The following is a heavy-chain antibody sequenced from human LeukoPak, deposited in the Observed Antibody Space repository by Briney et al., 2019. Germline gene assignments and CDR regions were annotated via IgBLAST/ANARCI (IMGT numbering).Heavy chain of an antibody. V-gene: IGHV3-23*01. CDR3: AKDSARSCGWFYFDN. J-gene: IGHJ4*02. CDR1: GFTFSSLD. CDR2: ISASGSNT. D-gene: IGHD6-19*01. Sequence: GGSLRLSCAASGFTFSSLDMAWVRQAPGKGLEWVSGISASGSNTFYADSVKGRFTISRDNSKNTLYLQMSSLRVEDTAIYYCAKDSARSCGWFYFDNWGQGTLVSVSS.